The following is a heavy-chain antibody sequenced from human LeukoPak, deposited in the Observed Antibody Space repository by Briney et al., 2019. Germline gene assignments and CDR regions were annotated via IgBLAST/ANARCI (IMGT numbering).Heavy chain of an antibody. V-gene: IGHV3-30*02. CDR1: GFTFDDYA. J-gene: IGHJ4*02. Sequence: GGSLRLSCAASGFTFDDYAVHWVRQAPGKGLEWVAFIRYDGSNKYYGDSVKARFTLHRDNSKTTLYLQMNSLRAEDTAVYYCAKDIISGGFGPFDYWGQGTLVTVSS. CDR2: IRYDGSNK. D-gene: IGHD3-10*01. CDR3: AKDIISGGFGPFDY.